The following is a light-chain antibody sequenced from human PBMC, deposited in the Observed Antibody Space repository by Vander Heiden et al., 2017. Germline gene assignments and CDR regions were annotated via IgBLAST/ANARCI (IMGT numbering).Light chain of an antibody. V-gene: IGKV1-9*01. Sequence: DIQLTQSPSFLSASVGDRVAMTCRASQGISTYLAWYQQKPGRAPRLLTPAASTLQSGVPSRFSGSGSGTEFTLTISSLHPEDFATYFCQQLNFYPYTFGQGTKLDI. CDR2: AAS. J-gene: IGKJ2*01. CDR1: QGISTY. CDR3: QQLNFYPYT.